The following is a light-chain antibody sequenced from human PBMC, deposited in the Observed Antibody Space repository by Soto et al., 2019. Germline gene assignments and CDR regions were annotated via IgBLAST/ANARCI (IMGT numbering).Light chain of an antibody. Sequence: EIVLTQSPATLSLSPGERATLSCRASQSVSTYLAWYQHKPGHAPRLLIYDASNRATGIPARFSGSGSGTDFNLTISSLEPEDFAVYYCQQRSNWPPLYTFGQGTKLEIK. J-gene: IGKJ2*01. V-gene: IGKV3-11*01. CDR1: QSVSTY. CDR3: QQRSNWPPLYT. CDR2: DAS.